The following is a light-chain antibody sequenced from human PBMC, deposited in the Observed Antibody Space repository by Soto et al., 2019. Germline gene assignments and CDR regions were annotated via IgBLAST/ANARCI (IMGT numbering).Light chain of an antibody. CDR1: QSVNRRD. V-gene: IGKV3-20*01. CDR3: VHYGTSLWT. CDR2: GAS. J-gene: IGKJ1*01. Sequence: EIVLTQSPGTLSLSPGERATLSCRASQSVNRRDLAWYQQKPGQAPRLLIYGASSRATGIPDRFSGSGSGTDFTLTVSRLEPEDFAVYYCVHYGTSLWTFGQGTKVEIK.